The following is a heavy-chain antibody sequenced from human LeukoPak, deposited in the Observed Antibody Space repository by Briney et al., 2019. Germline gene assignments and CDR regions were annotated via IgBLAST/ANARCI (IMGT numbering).Heavy chain of an antibody. Sequence: GGSLRLSCTASGFTFGDYAMSWVRQAPGKGLEWVGFIRSKAYGGTTEYAASVKGRFTISRDDSKSIAYLQMNSLKTEDTAVYYCTRDLLWFDGWGQGVLVTVSS. V-gene: IGHV3-49*04. CDR1: GFTFGDYA. CDR3: TRDLLWFDG. D-gene: IGHD1-26*01. CDR2: IRSKAYGGTT. J-gene: IGHJ5*02.